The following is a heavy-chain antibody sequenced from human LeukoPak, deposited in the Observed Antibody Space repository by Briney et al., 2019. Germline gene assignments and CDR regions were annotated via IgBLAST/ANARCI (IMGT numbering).Heavy chain of an antibody. V-gene: IGHV3-48*03. Sequence: GGSLRLSCAASGFSFSNYEMNWVRQAPGKGLEWISYITASSTTIYYADSVKGRFTISRDNSKNTLYLQMNSLRAEDTAVYYCAKDKGITMIVVVIHYFDYWGQGTLVTVSS. D-gene: IGHD3-22*01. J-gene: IGHJ4*02. CDR1: GFSFSNYE. CDR3: AKDKGITMIVVVIHYFDY. CDR2: ITASSTTI.